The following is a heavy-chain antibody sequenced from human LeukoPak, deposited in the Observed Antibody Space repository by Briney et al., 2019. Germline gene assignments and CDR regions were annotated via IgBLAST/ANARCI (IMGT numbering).Heavy chain of an antibody. CDR2: IYHSGST. J-gene: IGHJ4*02. Sequence: SQTLSLTRTVSGGSISSGGYYWSWIRQPPGKGLEWIGYIYHSGSTYYNPSLKSRVTISVDRSKNQFSLKLSSVTAADTAVYYCARESSTSCCDYWGQGTLVTVSS. CDR1: GGSISSGGYY. D-gene: IGHD2-2*01. V-gene: IGHV4-30-2*01. CDR3: ARESSTSCCDY.